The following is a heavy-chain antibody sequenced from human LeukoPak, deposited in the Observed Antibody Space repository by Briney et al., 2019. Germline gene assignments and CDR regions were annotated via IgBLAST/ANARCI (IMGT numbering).Heavy chain of an antibody. J-gene: IGHJ4*02. D-gene: IGHD6-13*01. CDR3: ARVLKAAAAPRFDY. V-gene: IGHV1-69*01. CDR2: IIPIFGTA. Sequence: SVKVSCKASGGTFSSYAISWVRQAPGQGLEWMGGIIPIFGTANYAQKFQGRVTITADESTSTAYMELSSLRSEDTAVYYCARVLKAAAAPRFDYWGQGTLVTVSS. CDR1: GGTFSSYA.